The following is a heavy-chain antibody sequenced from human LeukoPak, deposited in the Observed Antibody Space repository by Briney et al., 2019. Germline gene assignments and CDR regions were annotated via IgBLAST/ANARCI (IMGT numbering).Heavy chain of an antibody. CDR3: ASPYLIN. Sequence: SETLSLTCSVSGGSFANINHYWAWIRQSPGKGLEWIGSISSSGNTYYNPSLRSRLAISVDTSNSQFSLKLSYVTAADTAVYYCASPYLINWGQGTLVTVSS. CDR1: GGSFANINHY. D-gene: IGHD3-16*01. CDR2: ISSSGNT. J-gene: IGHJ4*02. V-gene: IGHV4-39*01.